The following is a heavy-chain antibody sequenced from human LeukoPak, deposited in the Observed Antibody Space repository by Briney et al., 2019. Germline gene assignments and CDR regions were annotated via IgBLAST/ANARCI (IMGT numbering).Heavy chain of an antibody. J-gene: IGHJ1*01. Sequence: ETYALNRTVSGGSVSNYYWSWIQQPPGQGLEWIGHIYYSERSISNFSLKSRVTISVDTSKNQFSLKLSSVTAADTAVYYCARDITMIMYWGKGPLGPVS. CDR1: GGSVSNYY. CDR3: ARDITMIMY. CDR2: IYYSERS. V-gene: IGHV4-59*02. D-gene: IGHD3-22*01.